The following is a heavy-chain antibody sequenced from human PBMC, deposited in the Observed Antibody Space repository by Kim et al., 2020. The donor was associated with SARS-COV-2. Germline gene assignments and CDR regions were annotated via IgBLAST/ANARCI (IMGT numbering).Heavy chain of an antibody. V-gene: IGHV4-31*03. D-gene: IGHD6-13*01. J-gene: IGHJ4*02. CDR2: IYYSGST. CDR1: GGSISSGGYY. Sequence: SETLSLTCTVSGGSISSGGYYWSWIRQHPGKGLEWIGYIYYSGSTYYNPSLKSRVTISVDTSKNQFSLKLSSVTAADTAVYYCARVATTSAGIAAAVFRRVIAVAAHFDYWGQRTLVTVSS. CDR3: ARVATTSAGIAAAVFRRVIAVAAHFDY.